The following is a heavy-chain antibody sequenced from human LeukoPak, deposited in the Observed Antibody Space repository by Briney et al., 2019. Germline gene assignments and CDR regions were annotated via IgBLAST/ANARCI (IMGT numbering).Heavy chain of an antibody. J-gene: IGHJ5*02. CDR1: GGSISSGSYY. CDR2: IYTSGST. CDR3: ARAFVQLAPRFDP. V-gene: IGHV4-61*02. D-gene: IGHD5-18*01. Sequence: SETLSLTCTVSGGSISSGSYYWSWIRQPAGKGLEWIGRIYTSGSTNFNPSLKSRVTISVDTSKNQFSLKLSSVTAADTAVYYCARAFVQLAPRFDPWGQGTLVTVSS.